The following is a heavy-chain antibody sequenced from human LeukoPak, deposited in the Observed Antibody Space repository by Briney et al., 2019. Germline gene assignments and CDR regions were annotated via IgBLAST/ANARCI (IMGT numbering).Heavy chain of an antibody. D-gene: IGHD2-15*01. V-gene: IGHV3-30*18. J-gene: IGHJ4*02. CDR1: GFRFSDYG. Sequence: PGRSLRLSCAAYGFRFSDYGMHWVRQAPGRGLEWVAVISSDGTKKAYADSVKGRFTISRDNSENTLYLQMSSLRAEDTAVYYCAKRRDYCSGGSCYSLDYWGQGTLVTVSS. CDR2: ISSDGTKK. CDR3: AKRRDYCSGGSCYSLDY.